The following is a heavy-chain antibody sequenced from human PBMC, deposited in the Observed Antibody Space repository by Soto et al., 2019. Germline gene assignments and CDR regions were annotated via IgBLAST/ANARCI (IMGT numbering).Heavy chain of an antibody. V-gene: IGHV1-18*04. CDR1: GYTFTSYG. CDR2: ISAYNGNT. CDR3: GRFVAAGGRYGWFDV. Sequence: AAAKISCKASGYTFTSYGISWVRQAPGQGLEGMGWISAYNGNTNYANKLQDRVTITTDTSTSTAYMELRSLGSDDAAVYCCGRFVAAGGRYGWFDVWGQGTLVTVSS. J-gene: IGHJ5*02. D-gene: IGHD6-13*01.